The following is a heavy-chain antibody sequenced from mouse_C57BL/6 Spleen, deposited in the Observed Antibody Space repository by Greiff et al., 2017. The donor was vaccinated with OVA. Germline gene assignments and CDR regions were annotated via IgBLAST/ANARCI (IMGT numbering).Heavy chain of an antibody. D-gene: IGHD1-1*01. CDR2: IDPSDSYT. CDR3: ASRYGSSLWYFDV. V-gene: IGHV1-50*01. CDR1: GYTFTSYW. J-gene: IGHJ1*03. Sequence: VQLQQPGAELVKPGASVKLSCKASGYTFTSYWMQWVKQRPGQGLEWIGEIDPSDSYTNYNQKFKGKATLTVDTSSSTAYMQLSSLTSEDSAVYYCASRYGSSLWYFDVWGTGTTVTVSS.